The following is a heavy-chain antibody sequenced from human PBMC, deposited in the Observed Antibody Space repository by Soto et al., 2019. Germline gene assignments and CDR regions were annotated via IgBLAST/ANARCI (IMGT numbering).Heavy chain of an antibody. J-gene: IGHJ4*02. V-gene: IGHV3-30*04. CDR3: ARAEYTSGWYFMGIDY. CDR2: TSSDGSKE. CDR1: GFTLSSFA. D-gene: IGHD6-19*01. Sequence: QVQMVESGGGVVQPGKSLRLSCAASGFTLSSFAMHWVCHAPGKGLERVAVTSSDGSKEYYADSVKGRFTISRDNSKNTLYLQMNSLRPDDTAVFYCARAEYTSGWYFMGIDYWGQGTLVTVSS.